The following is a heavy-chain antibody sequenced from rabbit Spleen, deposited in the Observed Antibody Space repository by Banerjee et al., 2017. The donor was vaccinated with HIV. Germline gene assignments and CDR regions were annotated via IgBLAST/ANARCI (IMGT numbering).Heavy chain of an antibody. J-gene: IGHJ4*01. CDR1: GFSFSSSYW. V-gene: IGHV1S45*01. CDR2: ISTSSGST. D-gene: IGHD2-1*01. Sequence: QEQLEESGGDLVQPGASLTLTCTASGFSFSSSYWICWVRQAPGKGLELIACISTSSGSTYYASWAKGRFTISKTSSTMVTLQLNSLTAADTATYFCGRGSATMTMVITGYYLSLWGPGTLVTVS. CDR3: GRGSATMTMVITGYYLSL.